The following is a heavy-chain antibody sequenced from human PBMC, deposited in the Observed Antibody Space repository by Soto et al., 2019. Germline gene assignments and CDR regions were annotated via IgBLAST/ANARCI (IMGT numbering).Heavy chain of an antibody. D-gene: IGHD4-17*01. J-gene: IGHJ6*02. CDR3: ARVRSSATVISYYYGMYV. CDR2: IIPIFRTA. V-gene: IGHV1-69*01. Sequence: QVQLVQSGAEVKKPGSSVKVSCKASGGTFSSYAISWVRQAPGQGLEWMGGIIPIFRTANYAQKFQGRVTIPADESTSTAYTEPSSLRSEDTAVYSFARVRSSATVISYYYGMYVSSQVTTVTLSS. CDR1: GGTFSSYA.